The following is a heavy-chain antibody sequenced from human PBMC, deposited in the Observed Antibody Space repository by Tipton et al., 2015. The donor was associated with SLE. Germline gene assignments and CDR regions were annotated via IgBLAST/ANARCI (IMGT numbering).Heavy chain of an antibody. CDR3: ARLSYYYDSRGYPDL. V-gene: IGHV5-51*03. CDR1: GYSFTSYW. Sequence: QLVQSGAEVKKPGESLKISCKGSGYSFTSYWIGWVRQMPGKGLEWMGIIYPGDSDTRYSPSFQGHVTISADKSISTAYLQWSSLKASDTAMYYCARLSYYYDSRGYPDLWGQGTLVTVSS. D-gene: IGHD3-22*01. J-gene: IGHJ5*02. CDR2: IYPGDSDT.